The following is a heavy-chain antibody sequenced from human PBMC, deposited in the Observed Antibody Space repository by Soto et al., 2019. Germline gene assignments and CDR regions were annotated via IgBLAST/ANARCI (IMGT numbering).Heavy chain of an antibody. CDR3: ARAHYDRSAYLPDYYYGMDF. CDR2: IYPGDSDT. V-gene: IGHV5-51*01. Sequence: PGESVKSSCKGSGYSFTSYWIGWVRQMPGKGLEWMVIIYPGDSDTRYSPSFQGQVTISADKSISTAYLQWSSLKASDTAMYYCARAHYDRSAYLPDYYYGMDFWAPGTTVTVSS. D-gene: IGHD3-22*01. J-gene: IGHJ6*01. CDR1: GYSFTSYW.